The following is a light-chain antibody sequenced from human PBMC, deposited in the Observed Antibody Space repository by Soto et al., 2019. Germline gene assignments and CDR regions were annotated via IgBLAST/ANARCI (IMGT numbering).Light chain of an antibody. V-gene: IGLV2-14*01. J-gene: IGLJ2*01. CDR3: CSYTSISTLV. CDR2: EVT. CDR1: SSDVGGYNY. Sequence: QSALAQPASVSGSPGQSITISCTGTSSDVGGYNYVSWYQQHAGKAPKLMIYEVTDRPSGVSNRFSGSKSGNTASLTISGLQAEDEADYYCCSYTSISTLVFGGGTKLTVL.